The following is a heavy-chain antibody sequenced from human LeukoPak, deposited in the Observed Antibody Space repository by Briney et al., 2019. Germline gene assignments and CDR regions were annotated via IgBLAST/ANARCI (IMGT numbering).Heavy chain of an antibody. CDR1: GGSFSGYY. CDR3: ARGGGDIVVVPAAAWYAFDI. J-gene: IGHJ3*02. V-gene: IGHV4-34*01. CDR2: INHSGST. D-gene: IGHD2-2*01. Sequence: KPSETLSLTCAVYGGSFSGYYWSWIRQPPGKGLEWIGEINHSGSTNYNPSLKSRVTISVDTSKNQFSLKLSSVTAADTAVYYCARGGGDIVVVPAAAWYAFDIWGQGTMVTVSS.